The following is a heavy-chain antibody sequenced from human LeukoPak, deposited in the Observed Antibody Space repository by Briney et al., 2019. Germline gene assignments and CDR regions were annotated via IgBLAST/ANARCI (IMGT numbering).Heavy chain of an antibody. CDR1: GFTFSSYA. D-gene: IGHD2-2*01. CDR3: AKDRWSGSTSCYGS. J-gene: IGHJ5*02. Sequence: GGSLRLSCAASGFTFSSYAMSWVRQAPGKGLEWVSAIIGSGGSTYYADSVKGRFTISRDNSKNTVSLKMISLRADDTALYYCAKDRWSGSTSCYGSWGQGTLVTASS. V-gene: IGHV3-23*01. CDR2: IIGSGGST.